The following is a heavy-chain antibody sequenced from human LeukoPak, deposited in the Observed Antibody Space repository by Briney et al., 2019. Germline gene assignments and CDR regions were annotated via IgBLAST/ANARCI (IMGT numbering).Heavy chain of an antibody. J-gene: IGHJ4*02. V-gene: IGHV1-2*06. CDR2: INPDNGAT. CDR1: GYIFTGFY. Sequence: ASVKVSCKASGYIFTGFYMHWVRQAPGQGLEWMGRINPDNGATNYAQKFQGRVSMTRDTSISTAYMELSRLKSDDTAVYYCATYSGNYQSAYWGQGALVTVSS. D-gene: IGHD1-26*01. CDR3: ATYSGNYQSAY.